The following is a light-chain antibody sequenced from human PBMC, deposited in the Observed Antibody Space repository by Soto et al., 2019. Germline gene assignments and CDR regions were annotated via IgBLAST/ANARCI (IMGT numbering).Light chain of an antibody. CDR1: NSDVGNYNL. V-gene: IGLV2-23*02. CDR2: VVS. J-gene: IGLJ2*01. Sequence: QSALTQAASVSGSPGQSITISCTGTNSDVGNYNLVSWYQQHPGKAPKLMIYVVSQRPSGVSNRFSGSKSANTASLTISGLQAEDEAYYYCCSYAGRSTPVVFGGGTKLTVL. CDR3: CSYAGRSTPVV.